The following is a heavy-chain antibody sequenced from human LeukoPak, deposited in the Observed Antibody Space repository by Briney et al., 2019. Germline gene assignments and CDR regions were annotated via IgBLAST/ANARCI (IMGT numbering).Heavy chain of an antibody. CDR2: IYYSGST. V-gene: IGHV4-59*08. CDR3: ARHDYGDYYGMDV. Sequence: SETLSLTCAVYGGSFIVYYWSLIRQPPGKGLEWIGYIYYSGSTNYNPSLKSRVTISVDTSKNQFSLKLSSVTAADTAVYYCARHDYGDYYGMDVWGQGTTVTVSS. D-gene: IGHD4-17*01. CDR1: GGSFIVYY. J-gene: IGHJ6*02.